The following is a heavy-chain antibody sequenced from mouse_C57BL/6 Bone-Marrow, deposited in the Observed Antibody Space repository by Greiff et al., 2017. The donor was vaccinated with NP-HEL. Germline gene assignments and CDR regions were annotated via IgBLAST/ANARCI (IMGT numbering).Heavy chain of an antibody. J-gene: IGHJ2*01. CDR1: GYTFTDYN. V-gene: IGHV1-22*01. D-gene: IGHD2-2*01. CDR2: INPNNGGT. Sequence: VQLQQSGPELVKPGASVQMSCKASGYTFTDYNLHWVKQSHGKSLEWIGYINPNNGGTSYNQKFKGKATLPVNKSSSTAYMERRSLTSEDSAIYDCARKGIYYGYDSPFDYWGQGTTLTVSS. CDR3: ARKGIYYGYDSPFDY.